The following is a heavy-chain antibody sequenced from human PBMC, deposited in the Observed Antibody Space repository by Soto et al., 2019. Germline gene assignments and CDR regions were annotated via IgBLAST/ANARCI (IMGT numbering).Heavy chain of an antibody. J-gene: IGHJ3*02. CDR3: ARRRAYYDILTGYSHDAFDI. CDR1: GGSVSSGSYY. V-gene: IGHV4-61*01. Sequence: SETLSLTCTVSGGSVSSGSYYWSWIRQPPGKGLEWIGYIYYSGSTNYNPSLKSRVTISVDTSKNQFSLKLSSVTAADTAVYYCARRRAYYDILTGYSHDAFDIWGQGTMVTVS. D-gene: IGHD3-9*01. CDR2: IYYSGST.